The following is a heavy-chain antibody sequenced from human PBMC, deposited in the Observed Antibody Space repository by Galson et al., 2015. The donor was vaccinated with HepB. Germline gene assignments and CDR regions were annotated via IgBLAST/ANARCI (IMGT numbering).Heavy chain of an antibody. Sequence: CAISGDSVSSNSAAWNWIRQSPSRGLEWLGRTYYRSKWYNDYAVSVKSRITINPDTSKNQFSLQLSSVTAADTAVYYCASDYYGSGSYYNNWGQGTLVTVSS. J-gene: IGHJ4*02. D-gene: IGHD3-10*01. CDR3: ASDYYGSGSYYNN. V-gene: IGHV6-1*01. CDR2: TYYRSKWYN. CDR1: GDSVSSNSAA.